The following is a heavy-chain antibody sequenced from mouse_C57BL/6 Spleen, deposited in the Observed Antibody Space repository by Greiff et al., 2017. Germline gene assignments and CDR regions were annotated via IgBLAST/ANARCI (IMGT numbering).Heavy chain of an antibody. CDR3: ARGVYYDYDAWFAY. CDR1: GYTFTDYY. Sequence: VQLQQSGPVLVKPGASVKMSCKASGYTFTDYYMNWVKQSHGKSLEWIGVINPYNGGTSYNQKFKGKATLTVDKSSSTAYMELNSLTSEDSAVYYCARGVYYDYDAWFAYWGQGTLVTVSA. D-gene: IGHD2-4*01. CDR2: INPYNGGT. J-gene: IGHJ3*01. V-gene: IGHV1-19*01.